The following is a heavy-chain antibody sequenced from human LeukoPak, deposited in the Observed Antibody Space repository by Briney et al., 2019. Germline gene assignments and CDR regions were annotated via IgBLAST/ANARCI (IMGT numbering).Heavy chain of an antibody. D-gene: IGHD1-26*01. Sequence: SETLSLTCTVSGGSISSSSYYWSWIRQPPGKGLEWIGYIYYSGNTSYNPSLKSRVTISVDTSKKQFSLKLSSVTAADTAFYYCARYIVSYPHDAFDIWGQGTMVTVSP. CDR3: ARYIVSYPHDAFDI. CDR1: GGSISSSSYY. V-gene: IGHV4-61*01. J-gene: IGHJ3*02. CDR2: IYYSGNT.